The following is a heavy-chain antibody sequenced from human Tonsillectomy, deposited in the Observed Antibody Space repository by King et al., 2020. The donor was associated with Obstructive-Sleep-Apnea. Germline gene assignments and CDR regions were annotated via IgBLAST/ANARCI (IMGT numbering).Heavy chain of an antibody. CDR3: ARSTFLKSGYDFFDF. CDR2: TNHRGTT. Sequence: QVQLQQWGAGLFKPSETLSLTCGVYGGSFIGYYWTWIRQPPGKGLEWIGETNHRGTTNYNPSLMSRVTISVDTSKNQISLRLSSGTAADTAVYYCARSTFLKSGYDFFDFWGQGTPVTVSS. CDR1: GGSFIGYY. J-gene: IGHJ5*01. D-gene: IGHD5-12*01. V-gene: IGHV4-34*01.